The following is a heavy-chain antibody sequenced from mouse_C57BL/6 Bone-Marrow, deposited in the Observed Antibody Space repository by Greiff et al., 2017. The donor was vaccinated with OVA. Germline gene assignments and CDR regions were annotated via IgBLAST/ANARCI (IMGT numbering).Heavy chain of an antibody. D-gene: IGHD1-1*01. CDR1: GFTFSSYA. Sequence: EVMLVESGEGLVKPGGSLKLSCAASGFTFSSYAMSLVRQTPEKRLEWVAYISSGGDYIYYADTVKGRFTISRDNARNTLYLQMSSLKSEDTAMYYCTRNYGSSYYAMDYWGQGTSVTVSS. CDR2: ISSGGDYI. CDR3: TRNYGSSYYAMDY. J-gene: IGHJ4*01. V-gene: IGHV5-9-1*02.